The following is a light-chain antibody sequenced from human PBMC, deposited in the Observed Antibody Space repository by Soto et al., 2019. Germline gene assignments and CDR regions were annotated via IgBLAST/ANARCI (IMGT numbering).Light chain of an antibody. CDR2: EVS. J-gene: IGLJ1*01. Sequence: QSALTQPASVSGSPGQSITISCTGTSSDVGGYNYVSWYQQHPRKAPKLMIYEVSNRPSGVSNRFSGSKSGNTASLTISGLQAEDEADYYCSSYTSSITYVFGTGTKLTVL. CDR1: SSDVGGYNY. CDR3: SSYTSSITYV. V-gene: IGLV2-14*01.